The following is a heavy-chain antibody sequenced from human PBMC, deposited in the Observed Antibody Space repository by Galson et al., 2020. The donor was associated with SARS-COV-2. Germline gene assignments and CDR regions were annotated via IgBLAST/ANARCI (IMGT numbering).Heavy chain of an antibody. Sequence: SVKDSCKASGFTFTSYAVQWVRQARGQRLEWIGWIDVSSGNTNYAQKLQERVTITRDMSTSTAYMELISLRSEDTAVYYCAADTGWFGELYRRRWYYYGMDVWGQGATVTVSS. D-gene: IGHD3-10*01. V-gene: IGHV1-58*01. CDR2: IDVSSGNT. J-gene: IGHJ6*02. CDR1: GFTFTSYA. CDR3: AADTGWFGELYRRRWYYYGMDV.